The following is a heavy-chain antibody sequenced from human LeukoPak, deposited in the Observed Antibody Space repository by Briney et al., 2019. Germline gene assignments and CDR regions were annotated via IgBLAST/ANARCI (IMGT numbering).Heavy chain of an antibody. J-gene: IGHJ4*02. CDR2: IKSKTDGGTT. CDR3: TTQVLLWFGESPWIFDY. CDR1: GFTFSNAW. Sequence: GGSLRLSCAASGFTFSNAWMSWVRQAPGKGLEWVGRIKSKTDGGTTDYAAPVKGRFTISRDDSKNTLYLQMNSLKTEDTAVYYCTTQVLLWFGESPWIFDYWGQGTLVTVSS. V-gene: IGHV3-15*01. D-gene: IGHD3-10*01.